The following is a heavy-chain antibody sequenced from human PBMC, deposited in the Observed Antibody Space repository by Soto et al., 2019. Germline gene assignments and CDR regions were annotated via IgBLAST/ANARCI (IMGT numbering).Heavy chain of an antibody. CDR2: ISYDGSNK. CDR3: ARDGGIGVVIRPKVTYYYYGMDV. D-gene: IGHD6-19*01. J-gene: IGHJ6*02. Sequence: RLSCAASGFTFSSYAMHWGRQAPGKGLEWVAVISYDGSNKYYADSVKGRFTISRDNSKNTLYLQMNSLRAEDTAVYYCARDGGIGVVIRPKVTYYYYGMDVWGQGTMVTVCS. CDR1: GFTFSSYA. V-gene: IGHV3-30-3*01.